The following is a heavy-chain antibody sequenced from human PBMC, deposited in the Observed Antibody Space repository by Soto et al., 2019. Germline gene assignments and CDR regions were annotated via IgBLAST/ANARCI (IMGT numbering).Heavy chain of an antibody. CDR1: GFTFSSYN. Sequence: EVQLVESGGGLVQPGGSLRLSCTASGFTFSSYNMNLVRQAPGKGLEWVSYITSSSRTIYYADSVKGRFTISRDNAKNSLYLQMNSLRDEDTGVYYCARDRSIAGTHDYWGQGTLVTVSS. V-gene: IGHV3-48*02. D-gene: IGHD6-6*01. CDR3: ARDRSIAGTHDY. J-gene: IGHJ4*02. CDR2: ITSSSRTI.